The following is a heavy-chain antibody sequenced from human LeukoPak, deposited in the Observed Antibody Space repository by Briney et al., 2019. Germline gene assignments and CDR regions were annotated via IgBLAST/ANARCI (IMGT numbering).Heavy chain of an antibody. CDR1: GFTISDYS. D-gene: IGHD5-12*01. J-gene: IGHJ4*02. Sequence: GGSLRLSCAASGFTISDYSMNWVRQAPGKGLEWISYVGISSGNTKYADSVKGRFTISGDSAKNSVYLQMNSLRVEDTAVYYCARDFRYAFDNWGQGTLVTVSS. CDR2: VGISSGNT. V-gene: IGHV3-48*04. CDR3: ARDFRYAFDN.